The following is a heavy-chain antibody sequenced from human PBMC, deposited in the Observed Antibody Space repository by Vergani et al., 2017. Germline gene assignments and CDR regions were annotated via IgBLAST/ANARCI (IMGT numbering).Heavy chain of an antibody. V-gene: IGHV1-69*13. D-gene: IGHD3-22*01. CDR2: IIPIFGTA. Sequence: QVQLVQSGAEVKKPGSSVKVSCKASGGTFSSYAISWVRQAPGQGLEWMGRIIPIFGTANYAQKFQGRVTITADESTSTAYMELSSLRSEDTAVYYCARMGGYDEGDAFRIGYFDSWGPGILVTVSS. CDR1: GGTFSSYA. J-gene: IGHJ4*02. CDR3: ARMGGYDEGDAFRIGYFDS.